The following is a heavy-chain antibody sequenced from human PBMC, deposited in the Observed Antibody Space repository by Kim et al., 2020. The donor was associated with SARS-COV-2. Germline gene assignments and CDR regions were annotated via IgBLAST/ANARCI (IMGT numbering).Heavy chain of an antibody. J-gene: IGHJ3*02. V-gene: IGHV1-18*01. D-gene: IGHD2-21*02. CDR3: ARFRRLLLDAFDI. Sequence: YAQKLQGRVTMTTDTSTSTAYMELRSLRSDDTAVYYCARFRRLLLDAFDIWGQGTMVTVSS.